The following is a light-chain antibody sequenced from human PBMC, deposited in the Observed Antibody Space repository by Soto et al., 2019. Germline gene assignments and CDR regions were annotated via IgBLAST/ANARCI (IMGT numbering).Light chain of an antibody. V-gene: IGKV1-39*01. CDR1: QSISSY. Sequence: DIQMTQSPSSLSASVGDRVTITCRASQSISSYLNWYQQKPGKAPKLLIYAASSLQRGVPSRFSGSGSGTDFTLTISSLQPEDFATDYGQQSYSTPHFGPGTKVDSK. CDR3: QQSYSTPH. J-gene: IGKJ3*01. CDR2: AAS.